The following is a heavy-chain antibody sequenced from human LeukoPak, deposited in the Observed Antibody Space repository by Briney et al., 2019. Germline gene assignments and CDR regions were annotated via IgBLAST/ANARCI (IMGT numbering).Heavy chain of an antibody. J-gene: IGHJ4*02. CDR1: GFTFSSYW. CDR2: IKKDGSET. Sequence: GGSLRLSCAASGFTFSSYWMTWLRQAPGKGLEWVANIKKDGSETFYVDSVKGRFSISRDNAKNSLGLQMNSLSTEDTAVYYCARCPYYSTDYYSVPSHLDYWGQGTLVTVSS. V-gene: IGHV3-7*01. D-gene: IGHD3-22*01. CDR3: ARCPYYSTDYYSVPSHLDY.